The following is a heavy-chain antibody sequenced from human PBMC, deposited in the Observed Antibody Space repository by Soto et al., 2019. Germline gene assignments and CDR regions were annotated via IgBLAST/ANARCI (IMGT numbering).Heavy chain of an antibody. CDR3: ARVSAGGTRWFDS. CDR2: IYYRGTT. Sequence: QVQLQESGPGLVKTSQTLSLTRSVSGGSISTGVWYWSWVREHPGKGLEWIGDIYYRGTTSYNPSLGSRVTISRDTSKNQVSLKVNSVTAADTAVYYCARVSAGGTRWFDSWGQGIRVTVSS. CDR1: GGSISTGVWY. J-gene: IGHJ5*01. V-gene: IGHV4-31*03. D-gene: IGHD6-13*01.